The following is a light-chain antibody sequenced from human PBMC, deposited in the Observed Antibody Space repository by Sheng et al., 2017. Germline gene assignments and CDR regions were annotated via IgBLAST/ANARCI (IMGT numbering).Light chain of an antibody. Sequence: QSALAQPASVSGSPGQSITISCTGTSSDIGGYNYVSWYQHHPGKAPKLLIHDVSTRPSGVSNRFSGSKSENTASLTISGLQFEDEADYYCSSYTTTAPHVVFGRRDQADRP. J-gene: IGLJ2*01. CDR3: SSYTTTAPHVV. V-gene: IGLV2-14*03. CDR1: SSDIGGYNY. CDR2: DVS.